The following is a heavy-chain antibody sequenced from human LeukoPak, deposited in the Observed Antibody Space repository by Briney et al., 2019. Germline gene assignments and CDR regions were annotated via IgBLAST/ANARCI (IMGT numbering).Heavy chain of an antibody. Sequence: PGGSLRLSCAASGFTFSSYAMSWVRQAPGKGLEWVSAISGSGGSTYYADSVKGRFTISRDNSKNTLYLQMNSLRAEDTAVYYCTTSGEIALAASAFWGQGTLVIVSS. CDR1: GFTFSSYA. CDR2: ISGSGGST. CDR3: TTSGEIALAASAF. V-gene: IGHV3-23*01. D-gene: IGHD6-19*01. J-gene: IGHJ4*02.